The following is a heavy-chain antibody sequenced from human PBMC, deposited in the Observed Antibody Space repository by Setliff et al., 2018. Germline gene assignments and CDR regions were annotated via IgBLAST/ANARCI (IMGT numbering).Heavy chain of an antibody. CDR3: TRDLSNWGYDVLDAFDI. CDR2: INTNTGFP. Sequence: ASVKVSCKASGYTFTNYAMNWVRQAPGQGLEWMGWINTNTGFPTYAQGFTGRLVFSLDTSVNTAFVQISSLKAEDTAVYYCTRDLSNWGYDVLDAFDIWGQGTMVTVSS. V-gene: IGHV7-4-1*02. CDR1: GYTFTNYA. D-gene: IGHD7-27*01. J-gene: IGHJ3*02.